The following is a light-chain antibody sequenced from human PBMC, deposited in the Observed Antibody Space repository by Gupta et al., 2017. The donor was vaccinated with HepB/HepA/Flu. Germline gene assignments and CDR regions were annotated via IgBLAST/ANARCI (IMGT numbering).Light chain of an antibody. CDR2: WAS. Sequence: DIVMTQSPDSLAVSLGERATINCKSSQSLLYSSNNKNYLAWYQQKPGKPPKVLIYWASTRESGVPDRFSGSGSGTDFTLTISSLQAEDVAVYYCQQYYSTPYTFGQGTKLEIK. J-gene: IGKJ2*01. CDR3: QQYYSTPYT. V-gene: IGKV4-1*01. CDR1: QSLLYSSNNKNY.